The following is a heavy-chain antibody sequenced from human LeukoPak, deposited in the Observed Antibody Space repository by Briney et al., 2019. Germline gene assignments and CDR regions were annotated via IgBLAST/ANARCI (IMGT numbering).Heavy chain of an antibody. V-gene: IGHV4-59*08. D-gene: IGHD6-13*01. CDR3: ARRSSLQYYFDY. CDR2: IYYSGST. J-gene: IGHJ4*02. Sequence: SETLSLTCAVSGGSFSAYYWSWIRQPPGKGLEWIGYIYYSGSTNYNPSLKSRVTISVDTSKNQFSLKLSSVTAADTAVYYCARRSSLQYYFDYWGQGTLVTVSS. CDR1: GGSFSAYY.